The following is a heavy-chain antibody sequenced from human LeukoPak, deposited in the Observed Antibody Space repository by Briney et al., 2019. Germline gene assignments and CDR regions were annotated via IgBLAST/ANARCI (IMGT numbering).Heavy chain of an antibody. CDR2: ISTYNDET. D-gene: IGHD6-13*01. CDR1: GYVFTSFG. CDR3: ARSGSSSWSSVFDY. J-gene: IGHJ4*02. V-gene: IGHV1-18*01. Sequence: ASVRVSCKATGYVFTSFGITWVRQAPGQGLEWMGRISTYNDETVFAEKFQGRLGMTTDTTTAYMTLRRLRSDDSAIYYCARSGSSSWSSVFDYWGQGSLVTVSS.